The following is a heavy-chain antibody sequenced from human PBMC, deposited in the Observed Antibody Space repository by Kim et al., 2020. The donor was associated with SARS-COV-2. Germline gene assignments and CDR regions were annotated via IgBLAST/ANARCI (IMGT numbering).Heavy chain of an antibody. Sequence: GGSLRLSCAASGFTVSSNYMSWVRQAPGKGLEWVSVIYSGGSTYYADSVKGRFTISRDNSKNTLYLQMNSLRAEDTAVYYCARDDRKQWLFGMDVWGQGTTVTVSS. CDR1: GFTVSSNY. V-gene: IGHV3-66*01. D-gene: IGHD6-19*01. CDR3: ARDDRKQWLFGMDV. CDR2: IYSGGST. J-gene: IGHJ6*02.